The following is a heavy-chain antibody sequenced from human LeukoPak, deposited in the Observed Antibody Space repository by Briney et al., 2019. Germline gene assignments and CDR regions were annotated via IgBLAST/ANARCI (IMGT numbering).Heavy chain of an antibody. CDR2: MNQDGSEK. Sequence: GGSLRLSCAASGFTFSDSWMSWVRQAPGKGLEWVANMNQDGSEKDYVDSVKGRFTISRDNARNSLYLQMSSLRAEDTAVYYGAIYPPWVAGDVWGRGPIVTVSS. V-gene: IGHV3-7*01. CDR3: AIYPPWVAGDV. J-gene: IGHJ6*02. CDR1: GFTFSDSW. D-gene: IGHD2-15*01.